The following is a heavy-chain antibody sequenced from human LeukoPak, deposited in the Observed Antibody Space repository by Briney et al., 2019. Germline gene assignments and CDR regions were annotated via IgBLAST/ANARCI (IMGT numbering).Heavy chain of an antibody. Sequence: TLSLTCTVSGGSISSGGYYWSWIRQPPGKGLEWIGYIYHSGSTYYNPSLKSRVTISVDRSKNQFSLKLSSVTAADTAVYYCAREDIVVVPAALSSYWYFDLWGRGTLVTVSS. J-gene: IGHJ2*01. CDR1: GGSISSGGYY. CDR3: AREDIVVVPAALSSYWYFDL. D-gene: IGHD2-2*01. CDR2: IYHSGST. V-gene: IGHV4-30-2*01.